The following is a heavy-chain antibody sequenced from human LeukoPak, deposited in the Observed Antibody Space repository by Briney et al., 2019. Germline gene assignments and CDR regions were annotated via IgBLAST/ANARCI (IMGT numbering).Heavy chain of an antibody. D-gene: IGHD3-22*01. CDR3: ARHSRGYYYDSSGYR. CDR1: GGSISSSSYY. J-gene: IGHJ4*02. Sequence: PPETLSLTCTVSGGSISSSSYYWGWIRQPPGKGLEWIGSIYYSGSTYYNPSLKSRVTISVDTSKNQFSLKLSSVTAADTAVYYCARHSRGYYYDSSGYRWGQGTLVTVSS. CDR2: IYYSGST. V-gene: IGHV4-39*01.